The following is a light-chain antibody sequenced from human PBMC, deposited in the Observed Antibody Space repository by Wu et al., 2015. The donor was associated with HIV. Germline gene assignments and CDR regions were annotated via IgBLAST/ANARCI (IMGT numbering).Light chain of an antibody. CDR2: VAS. Sequence: DIQMTQSPSSLSASVGDRVTITCRASQGIRKYLAWYQQKPGKAPKVLIYVASTLQSGVPSRFSGSGYGTDFSLTISSLQPEDVATYYCTKVSTVSRGTFGRRDQG. CDR1: QGIRKY. V-gene: IGKV1-27*01. J-gene: IGKJ1*01. CDR3: TKVSTVSRGT.